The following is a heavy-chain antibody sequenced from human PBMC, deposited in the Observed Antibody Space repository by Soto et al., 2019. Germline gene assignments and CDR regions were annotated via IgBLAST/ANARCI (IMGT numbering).Heavy chain of an antibody. D-gene: IGHD2-21*01. CDR3: AAESAYGGNPLAFLY. CDR1: EDTFDSYA. Sequence: QVQLVQSGAEVKRPGSTVRVSCKASEDTFDSYAISWVRQAPGQGLDWMGGVIPFFNTPNYAKNFQGRVTSTADESTSTASMELSSLRSEDTAIYYCAAESAYGGNPLAFLYWGQGTLVTVSS. V-gene: IGHV1-69*01. CDR2: VIPFFNTP. J-gene: IGHJ4*02.